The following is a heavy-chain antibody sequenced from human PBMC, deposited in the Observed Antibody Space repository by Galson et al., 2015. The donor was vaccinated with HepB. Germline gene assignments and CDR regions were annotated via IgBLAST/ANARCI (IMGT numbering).Heavy chain of an antibody. CDR2: INTNTGNP. D-gene: IGHD2-2*01. V-gene: IGHV7-4-1*02. J-gene: IGHJ5*02. CDR1: GYTFSSYG. Sequence: SVKVSCKASGYTFSSYGINWVRQAPGQGLEWMGWINTNTGNPTYAQGFTGRFVFSLDTSVSTAYLQISSLKAEDTAVYYCARDPGYCSSIGCYGEYRFDPWGQGTLVTVSS. CDR3: ARDPGYCSSIGCYGEYRFDP.